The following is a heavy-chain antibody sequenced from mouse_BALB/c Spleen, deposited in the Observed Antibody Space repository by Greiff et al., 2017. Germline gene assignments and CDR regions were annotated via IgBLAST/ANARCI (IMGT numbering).Heavy chain of an antibody. Sequence: EVQLQQSGPGLVKPSQSLSLTCTVTGYSITSDYVWNWIRQFPGNKLEWMGYISYSGSTSYNPSLKSRISITRDTSKNQFFLQLNSVTTEDTATYYCARGNYVRFDYWGQGTTLTVSS. CDR1: GYSITSDYV. D-gene: IGHD2-1*01. CDR3: ARGNYVRFDY. CDR2: ISYSGST. V-gene: IGHV3-2*02. J-gene: IGHJ2*01.